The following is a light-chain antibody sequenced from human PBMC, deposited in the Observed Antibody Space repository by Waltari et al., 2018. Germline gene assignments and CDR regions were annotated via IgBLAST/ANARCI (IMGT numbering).Light chain of an antibody. V-gene: IGKV1-33*01. J-gene: IGKJ3*01. CDR2: DAA. Sequence: DIQMTQSPSSLSASVGDRVTITCQASQDISNYLNWYQQKPGKAPKLLIYDAANLETGVPSRFSGSGSGTDFTCTISSLQPEDIATYYCQQYDNLPVFGPGTKVDIK. CDR1: QDISNY. CDR3: QQYDNLPV.